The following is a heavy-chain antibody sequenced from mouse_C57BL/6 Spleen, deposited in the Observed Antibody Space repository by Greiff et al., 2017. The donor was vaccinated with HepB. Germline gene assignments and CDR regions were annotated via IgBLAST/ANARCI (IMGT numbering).Heavy chain of an antibody. CDR1: GYAFTNYL. J-gene: IGHJ3*01. V-gene: IGHV1-54*01. D-gene: IGHD2-3*01. Sequence: VQLQESGAELVRPGTSVKVSCKASGYAFTNYLIEWVKQRPGQGLEWIGVINPGSGGTNYNEKFKGKATLTADKSSSTAYMQLSSLTSEDSAVYFCARYDDGYYLYWGQGTLVTVSA. CDR2: INPGSGGT. CDR3: ARYDDGYYLY.